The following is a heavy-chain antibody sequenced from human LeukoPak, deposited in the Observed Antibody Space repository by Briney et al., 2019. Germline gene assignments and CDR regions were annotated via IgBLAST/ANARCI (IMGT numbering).Heavy chain of an antibody. CDR1: GFTFSSYA. CDR3: AKGYNWNTWYYFDY. V-gene: IGHV3-23*01. D-gene: IGHD1-20*01. CDR2: ISGSGGST. Sequence: GGPLRLSCAASGFTFSSYAMRWVRQAPGKGLEWVSAISGSGGSTYYADSVKGRFTISRDNSKNTLYLQMNSLRAEDTAVYYCAKGYNWNTWYYFDYWGQGTLVTVSS. J-gene: IGHJ4*02.